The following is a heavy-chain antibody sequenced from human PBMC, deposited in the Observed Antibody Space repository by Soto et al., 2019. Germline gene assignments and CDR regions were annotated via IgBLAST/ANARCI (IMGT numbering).Heavy chain of an antibody. CDR1: GGSISSYY. D-gene: IGHD2-15*01. CDR3: ARGQLVSSKLSPYFDY. J-gene: IGHJ4*02. V-gene: IGHV4-59*01. Sequence: SETLSLTCTVSGGSISSYYWSWIRQPPGKGLEWIGYIYYSGSTNYNPSLKSRVTISVDTSKNQFSLKLSSVTAADTAVYYCARGQLVSSKLSPYFDYWGQGTLVTVSS. CDR2: IYYSGST.